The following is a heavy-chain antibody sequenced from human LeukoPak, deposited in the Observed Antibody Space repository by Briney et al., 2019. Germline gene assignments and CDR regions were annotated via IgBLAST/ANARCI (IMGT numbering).Heavy chain of an antibody. Sequence: ASVKVSCKASGYTFTGYYMQWVRQAPGQGLEWMGWINPNSGGTNYAQEFQGRVTMTRDTSISTAYMELSRLRSDDTAVYYCARDSCSSTSCLSIDDYWGQGTLVSVSS. CDR1: GYTFTGYY. CDR3: ARDSCSSTSCLSIDDY. CDR2: INPNSGGT. J-gene: IGHJ4*02. D-gene: IGHD2-2*01. V-gene: IGHV1-2*02.